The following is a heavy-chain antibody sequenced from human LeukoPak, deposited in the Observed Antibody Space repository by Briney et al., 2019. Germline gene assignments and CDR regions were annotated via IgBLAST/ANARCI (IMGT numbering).Heavy chain of an antibody. Sequence: ASVRVSCKASGYTFTGYYMHWVRQAPGQGLEWMGWINPNSGGTNYAQKFQGRVTMTRDTSISTAYMELSRLRSDDTAVYYCARGTGEGYTYGRYYFDYWGQGTLVTVSS. CDR3: ARGTGEGYTYGRYYFDY. D-gene: IGHD5-18*01. J-gene: IGHJ4*02. CDR2: INPNSGGT. CDR1: GYTFTGYY. V-gene: IGHV1-2*02.